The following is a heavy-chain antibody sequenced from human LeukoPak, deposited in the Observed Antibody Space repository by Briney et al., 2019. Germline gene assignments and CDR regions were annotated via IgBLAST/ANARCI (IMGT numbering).Heavy chain of an antibody. J-gene: IGHJ4*02. V-gene: IGHV4-39*07. CDR2: IYHSGST. D-gene: IGHD6-13*01. CDR3: ARASAAAGYYFDY. CDR1: GDAITSDKYY. Sequence: PSETLSLTCTVSGDAITSDKYYWGWIRQPPGKGLEWIGEIYHSGSTNYNPSLKSRVTISVDKSKNQFSLKLSSVTAADTAVYYCARASAAAGYYFDYWGQGTLVTVSS.